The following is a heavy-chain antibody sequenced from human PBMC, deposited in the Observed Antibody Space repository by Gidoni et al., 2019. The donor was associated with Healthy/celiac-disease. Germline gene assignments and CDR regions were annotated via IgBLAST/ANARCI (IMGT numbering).Heavy chain of an antibody. CDR1: GGSISSGDYY. Sequence: QVQLQESGPGLVKPSQTLSLTCTVSGGSISSGDYYWSWIRQPPGKGLEWIGYIYYSGSTYYNPSLKSRVTISVDTSKNQFSLKLSSVTAADTAVYYCARGGDIVVVVAATPSYYYGMDVWGQGTTVTVSS. CDR3: ARGGDIVVVVAATPSYYYGMDV. J-gene: IGHJ6*02. CDR2: IYYSGST. D-gene: IGHD2-15*01. V-gene: IGHV4-30-4*01.